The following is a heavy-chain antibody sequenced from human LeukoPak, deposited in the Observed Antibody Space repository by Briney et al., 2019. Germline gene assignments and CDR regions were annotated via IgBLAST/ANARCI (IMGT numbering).Heavy chain of an antibody. CDR1: GFTFSSYS. CDR2: ISSSGSTI. CDR3: ARARTRDDAFDI. Sequence: GGSLRLSCAASGFTFSSYSMNWVRQAPGKGLEWISYISSSGSTIYYADSVKGRFTISRDNAKNSLYLQMNSLRAEDTAVYYCARARTRDDAFDIWGQGTMVTVSS. V-gene: IGHV3-48*04. J-gene: IGHJ3*02. D-gene: IGHD1-7*01.